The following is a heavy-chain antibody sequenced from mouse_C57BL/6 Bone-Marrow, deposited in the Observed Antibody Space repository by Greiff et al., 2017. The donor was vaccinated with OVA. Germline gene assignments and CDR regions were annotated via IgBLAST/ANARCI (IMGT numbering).Heavy chain of an antibody. CDR3: ARDDGYYWYFDV. V-gene: IGHV1-18*01. CDR2: INPNNGGT. J-gene: IGHJ1*03. CDR1: GYTFTDYN. Sequence: EVQLQQSGPELVKPGASVKIPCKASGYTFTDYNMDWVKQSHGKSLEWIGDINPNNGGTIYNQKFKGKATLTVDKSSSTAYMELRSLTSEDTAVYYGARDDGYYWYFDVWGTGTTVTVSS. D-gene: IGHD2-3*01.